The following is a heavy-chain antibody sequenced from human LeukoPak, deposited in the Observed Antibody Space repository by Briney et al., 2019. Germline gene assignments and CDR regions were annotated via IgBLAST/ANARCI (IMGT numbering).Heavy chain of an antibody. CDR3: ARVGSRSWTVRY. D-gene: IGHD6-13*01. V-gene: IGHV4-59*02. CDR2: IYYSGST. CDR1: GFTVSSSY. Sequence: GSLRLSCAASGFTVSSSYMSWIRQPPGKGLEWIGYIYYSGSTNYNPSLKSRVTISVDTSKTASSLKLSSVTAAGTAVYYCARVGSRSWTVRYWGQGTLVTVSS. J-gene: IGHJ4*02.